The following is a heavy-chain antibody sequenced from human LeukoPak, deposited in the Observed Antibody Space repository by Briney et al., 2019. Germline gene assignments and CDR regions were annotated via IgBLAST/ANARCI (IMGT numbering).Heavy chain of an antibody. D-gene: IGHD5-18*01. Sequence: SETLSLTCTVSGYSISSGYCWGWIRQPPGKGLEWIGSIYYSGSTYYNPSLKSRVTISVDTSKNQFSLRLSSVTAADTAVYYCARDSRRTQLWLHRSWFDPWGQGTLVTVSS. J-gene: IGHJ5*02. CDR1: GYSISSGYC. V-gene: IGHV4-38-2*02. CDR2: IYYSGST. CDR3: ARDSRRTQLWLHRSWFDP.